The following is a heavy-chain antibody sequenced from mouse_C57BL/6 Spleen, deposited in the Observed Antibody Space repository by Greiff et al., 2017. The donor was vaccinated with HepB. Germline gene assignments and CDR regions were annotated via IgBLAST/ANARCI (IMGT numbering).Heavy chain of an antibody. CDR3: ARVVEGYFDV. V-gene: IGHV1-55*01. J-gene: IGHJ1*03. CDR1: GYTFTSYW. CDR2: IYPGSGST. D-gene: IGHD1-1*01. Sequence: VQLQQSGAELVKPGASVKMSCKASGYTFTSYWITWVKQRPGQGLEWIGDIYPGSGSTNYNEKFKSKATLTVDTSSSTAYMQLSSLTSEDSAVYYCARVVEGYFDVWGTGTTVTVSS.